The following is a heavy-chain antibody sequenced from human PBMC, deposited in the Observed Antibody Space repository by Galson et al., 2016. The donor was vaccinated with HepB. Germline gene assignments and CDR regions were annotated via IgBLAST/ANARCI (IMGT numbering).Heavy chain of an antibody. Sequence: SLRLSCATFGFKFDDYAMHWVRQAPGKGLEWVSFISWNSGSLSYVDSVKGRFTISRDNAKNSLFLEMNSLSAEDTALYYCAKDASRLGYCRGDNCPYLDYWGQGTLVTVSP. CDR1: GFKFDDYA. V-gene: IGHV3-9*01. CDR2: ISWNSGSL. J-gene: IGHJ4*02. CDR3: AKDASRLGYCRGDNCPYLDY. D-gene: IGHD2-15*01.